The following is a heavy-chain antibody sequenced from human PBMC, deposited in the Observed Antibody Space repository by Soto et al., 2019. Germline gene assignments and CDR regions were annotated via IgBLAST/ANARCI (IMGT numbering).Heavy chain of an antibody. CDR1: GCSISSYY. J-gene: IGHJ4*02. V-gene: IGHV4-59*01. CDR2: IYYSGST. CDR3: ARRWGGTFDY. Sequence: SDTLSLTFTVSGCSISSYYWSWIRQPPGKGLEWIGYIYYSGSTNYNPSLKSRVTISVDTSKNQFSLKLSSVTAADTAVYYCARRWGGTFDYWGQGTQVTVS. D-gene: IGHD2-21*01.